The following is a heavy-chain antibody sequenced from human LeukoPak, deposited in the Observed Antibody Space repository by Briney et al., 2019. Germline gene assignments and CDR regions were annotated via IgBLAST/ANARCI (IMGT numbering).Heavy chain of an antibody. CDR2: IIPIFGTA. D-gene: IGHD1-14*01. J-gene: IGHJ6*03. CDR3: ARGFNHYYYYMDV. V-gene: IGHV1-69*05. Sequence: WALVKVSCKASGGTFSSYAISWVRQAPGQGLEWMGGIIPIFGTANYAQKFQGRVTITTDESTSTAYMELSSLRSEDTAVYYCARGFNHYYYYMDVWGKGTTVTVSS. CDR1: GGTFSSYA.